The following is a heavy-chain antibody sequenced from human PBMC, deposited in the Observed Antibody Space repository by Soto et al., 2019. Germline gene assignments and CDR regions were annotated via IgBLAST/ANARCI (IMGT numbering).Heavy chain of an antibody. D-gene: IGHD3-22*01. V-gene: IGHV3-15*07. CDR3: TTDYYYDSSGYYLDGMDV. J-gene: IGHJ6*02. Sequence: GGSLRLSCAASGFTFSNAWMNWVRQAPGKGLEWVGRIKSKTDGGTTDYAAPVKGRFTISRDDSKNTLYLQMNSLKTEDTAVYYCTTDYYYDSSGYYLDGMDVWGQGTTVTVSS. CDR1: GFTFSNAW. CDR2: IKSKTDGGTT.